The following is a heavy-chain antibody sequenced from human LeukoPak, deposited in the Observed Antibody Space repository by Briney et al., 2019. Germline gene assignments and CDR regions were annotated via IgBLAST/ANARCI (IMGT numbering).Heavy chain of an antibody. CDR1: GFTFSSYA. Sequence: GSLRLSCAASGFTFSSYAMSWVRQAPGKRLEWVSAISGSGGSTYYADSVKGRFTISRDNSKNTLYLQLNSLRAEDTAVYYCARDGAARGSGSFGDWGQGTLLTVSS. CDR3: ARDGAARGSGSFGD. D-gene: IGHD3-10*01. J-gene: IGHJ4*02. CDR2: ISGSGGST. V-gene: IGHV3-23*01.